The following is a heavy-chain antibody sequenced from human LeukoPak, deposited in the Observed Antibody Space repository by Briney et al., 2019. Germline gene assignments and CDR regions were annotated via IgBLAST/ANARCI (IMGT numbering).Heavy chain of an antibody. CDR2: IYYSGST. J-gene: IGHJ4*02. CDR1: GGSISSYY. D-gene: IGHD3-10*01. V-gene: IGHV4-59*01. CDR3: ARDGNYYGSGSYDY. Sequence: PSETLSLTCTVSGGSISSYYWSWIRQPPGKGREWIGYIYYSGSTNYNPSLKSRVTISVDTSKNQFSLKLSSVTAADTAVYYCARDGNYYGSGSYDYWGQGTLVTVSS.